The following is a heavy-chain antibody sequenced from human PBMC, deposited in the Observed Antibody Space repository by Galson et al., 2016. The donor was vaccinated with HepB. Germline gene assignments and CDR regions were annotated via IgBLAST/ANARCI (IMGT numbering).Heavy chain of an antibody. V-gene: IGHV3-53*01. CDR3: ARNKATARVWGHYYYYMDV. CDR1: GFTVSSNY. CDR2: IYSGGST. D-gene: IGHD3-16*01. J-gene: IGHJ6*03. Sequence: SLRLSCAASGFTVSSNYLSWVRQAPGKGLEWVSVIYSGGSTYYADSVRGRFTISRDNSNNILYLQMNSLRAEDTAVYYCARNKATARVWGHYYYYMDVWGHGTLVTVS.